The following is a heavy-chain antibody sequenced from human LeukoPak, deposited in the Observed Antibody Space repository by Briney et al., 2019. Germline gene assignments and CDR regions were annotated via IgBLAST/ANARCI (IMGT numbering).Heavy chain of an antibody. CDR1: GGSFSGYY. Sequence: PSETLSLTCAVYGGSFSGYYWSWIRQPPGKGLEWLGEINHSGSTNYNPSLKSRVTISVDTSKNQFSLKLSSVTAADTAVYYCAREVKQQLVSFLCAFDIWGQGTMVTVSS. J-gene: IGHJ3*02. D-gene: IGHD6-13*01. CDR3: AREVKQQLVSFLCAFDI. CDR2: INHSGST. V-gene: IGHV4-34*01.